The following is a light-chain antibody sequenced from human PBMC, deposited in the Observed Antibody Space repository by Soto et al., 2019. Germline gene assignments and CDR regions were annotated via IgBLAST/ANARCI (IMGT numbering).Light chain of an antibody. CDR3: SSYTSSNTGM. J-gene: IGLJ3*02. V-gene: IGLV2-18*02. CDR1: SSDVGSYNR. Sequence: QSALTQPPSVSGSPGQSVTISCTGSSSDVGSYNRVSWYQQPPGTAPKLMIYEVSNRPSGVPDRFSGSKSDNTASLTISGLQAEDEADYYCSSYTSSNTGMFGGGTKVTVL. CDR2: EVS.